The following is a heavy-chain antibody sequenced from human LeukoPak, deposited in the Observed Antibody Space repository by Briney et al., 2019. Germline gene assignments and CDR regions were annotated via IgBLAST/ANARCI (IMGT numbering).Heavy chain of an antibody. CDR2: ISSNGRTK. CDR1: GFTFSSYE. CDR3: ARVAMVRGYHYFDY. J-gene: IGHJ4*02. V-gene: IGHV3-48*03. D-gene: IGHD3-10*01. Sequence: PGGSLRLSCPAFGFTFSSYEMNWVRQAPGKGLEWLSYISSNGRTKFYADSVKGRFTISRDNAKNSLYLQMNSLRAEDTAVYYCARVAMVRGYHYFDYWGQGTLVTVSS.